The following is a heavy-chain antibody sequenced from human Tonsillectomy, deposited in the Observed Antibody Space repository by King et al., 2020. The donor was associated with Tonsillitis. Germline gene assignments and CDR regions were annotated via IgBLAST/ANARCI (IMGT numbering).Heavy chain of an antibody. CDR1: GFTFSSYG. Sequence: VQLVESGGGVVQPGRSLRLSCAASGFTFSSYGMHWVRQAPGKGLEWVAVIWYDGSNKYYADSVKGRFTNSRDNSKNTLYLQMNSLRAEDTAVYYCARDWRRAVAASGAFDIWGQGTMVTVSS. CDR2: IWYDGSNK. V-gene: IGHV3-33*08. J-gene: IGHJ3*02. D-gene: IGHD6-19*01. CDR3: ARDWRRAVAASGAFDI.